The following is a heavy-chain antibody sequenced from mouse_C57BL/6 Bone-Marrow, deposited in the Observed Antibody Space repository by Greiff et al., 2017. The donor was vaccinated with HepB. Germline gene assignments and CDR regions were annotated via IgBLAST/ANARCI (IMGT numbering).Heavy chain of an antibody. Sequence: QVHVKQSGPGLVKPSQSLFLTCSITGFPITSGYYWIWIRQSPGKPLEWMGYITHSGETFYNPSLQSPISITRETSKNQFFLQLNSVTTEDTAMYYCAGEFITTVVATGFDYWGQGTTLTVSS. J-gene: IGHJ2*01. CDR1: GFPITSGYY. CDR2: ITHSGET. V-gene: IGHV12-3*01. D-gene: IGHD1-1*01. CDR3: AGEFITTVVATGFDY.